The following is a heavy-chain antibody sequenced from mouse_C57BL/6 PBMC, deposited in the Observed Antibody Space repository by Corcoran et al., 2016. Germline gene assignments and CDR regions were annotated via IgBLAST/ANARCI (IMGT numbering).Heavy chain of an antibody. CDR1: GYSITSGYY. J-gene: IGHJ1*03. CDR2: ISYDGSN. D-gene: IGHD1-1*01. V-gene: IGHV3-6*01. Sequence: DVQLQESGPGLVKPSQSLSLTCSVTGYSITSGYYWNWIRQFPGNKLEWMGYISYDGSNNYNPSLKNRISITRDTSKNQFFLKLNSVTTEDTATYYCARGGLLLRSYWYFDVWGTGTTVTVSS. CDR3: ARGGLLLRSYWYFDV.